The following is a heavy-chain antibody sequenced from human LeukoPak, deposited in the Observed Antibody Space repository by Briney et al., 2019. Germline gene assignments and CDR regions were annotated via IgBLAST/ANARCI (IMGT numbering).Heavy chain of an antibody. CDR1: GFTFSSYA. CDR3: ARGPAYCYDSSGYSLDY. D-gene: IGHD3-22*01. Sequence: GGSLRLSCAASGFTFSSYAMHWVRQAPGKGLEWVAVISYDGSNRYYADSVKGRFTISRDNSKNTLYLQMNSLRAEDTAVYYCARGPAYCYDSSGYSLDYWGQGTLVTVSS. J-gene: IGHJ4*02. V-gene: IGHV3-30*04. CDR2: ISYDGSNR.